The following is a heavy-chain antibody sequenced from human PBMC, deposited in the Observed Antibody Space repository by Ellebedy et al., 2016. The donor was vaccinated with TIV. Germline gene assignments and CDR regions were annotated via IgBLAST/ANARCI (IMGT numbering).Heavy chain of an antibody. CDR3: ARVSDYYDSTGYDY. CDR2: INSDGSST. Sequence: GGSLRLXXAASGFTFRSYWMHWVRQGPGKGLVWVSRINSDGSSTSYADSVKGRFTISRDNAKNTLYLQMNSLRAEDTAVYYCARVSDYYDSTGYDYWGQGTLVTVSS. J-gene: IGHJ4*02. V-gene: IGHV3-74*01. D-gene: IGHD3-22*01. CDR1: GFTFRSYW.